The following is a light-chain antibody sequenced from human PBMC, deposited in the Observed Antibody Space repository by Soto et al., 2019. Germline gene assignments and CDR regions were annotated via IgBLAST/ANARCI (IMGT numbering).Light chain of an antibody. J-gene: IGKJ1*01. Sequence: DIQMTQSPSTLSASVGDRVTITCRSSQRISSWLAWYQQKPGKAPKLLIYDASSLESGVPSRFSGSGSGTEFTLTISSLQPDDFATYYCQQYNSYSWTFGQGTNVEIK. CDR2: DAS. V-gene: IGKV1-5*01. CDR3: QQYNSYSWT. CDR1: QRISSW.